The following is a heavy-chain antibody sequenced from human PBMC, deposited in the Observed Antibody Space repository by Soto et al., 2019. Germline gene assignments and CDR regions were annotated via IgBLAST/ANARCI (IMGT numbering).Heavy chain of an antibody. V-gene: IGHV1-18*01. D-gene: IGHD2-21*01. Sequence: QVQLVQSGAEVKKPGASVKVSCKTSGYTFTTYVITWVRQAPGQGLVWMGWISAYTGNTNYAQELQGRVTMTTDTYTNTAYMELRRLRYDDTAEYYWARGLGDDLGTDAPVDYWGQGTLVTVSS. CDR2: ISAYTGNT. CDR1: GYTFTTYV. CDR3: ARGLGDDLGTDAPVDY. J-gene: IGHJ4*02.